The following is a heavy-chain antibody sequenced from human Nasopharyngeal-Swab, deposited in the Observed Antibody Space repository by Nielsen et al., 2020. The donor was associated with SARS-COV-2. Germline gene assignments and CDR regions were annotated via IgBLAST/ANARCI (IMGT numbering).Heavy chain of an antibody. Sequence: GREAPGKGLEWVAFIAHEASNEYYGDSVKGRFSISRDSSKNTLYLQMDSLRGEDTAVYYCARDAPAHYGAFYWGRGTLVTVSS. CDR2: IAHEASNE. J-gene: IGHJ4*02. V-gene: IGHV3-30*03. CDR3: ARDAPAHYGAFY. D-gene: IGHD4-17*01.